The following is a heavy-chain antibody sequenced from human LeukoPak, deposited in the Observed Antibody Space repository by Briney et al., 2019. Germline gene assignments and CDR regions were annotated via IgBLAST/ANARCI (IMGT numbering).Heavy chain of an antibody. J-gene: IGHJ1*01. Sequence: GGSLRLSCAASGFTFSSYDMNWVRQAPGKGLEWVSAISGSGGSTYYADSVKGRFTISRDNSKNTLYLQMNSLRAEDTAVYYCEKDPAAIGYFQHWGQGTLVTVSS. CDR1: GFTFSSYD. CDR3: EKDPAAIGYFQH. CDR2: ISGSGGST. V-gene: IGHV3-23*01.